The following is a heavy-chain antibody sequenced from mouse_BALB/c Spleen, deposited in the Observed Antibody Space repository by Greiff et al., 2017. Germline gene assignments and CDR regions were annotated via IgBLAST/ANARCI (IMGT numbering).Heavy chain of an antibody. CDR3: AREDGSSLGGTAY. V-gene: IGHV1-69*02. CDR1: GYTFTSYW. D-gene: IGHD1-1*01. Sequence: QVQLQQSGAELVKPGASVKLSCKASGYTFTSYWMHWVKQRPGQGLEWIGEIDPSDSYTNYNQKFKGKATLTVDKSSSTAYMQLSSLTSEDSAVYYCAREDGSSLGGTAYWGQGTLVTVSA. CDR2: IDPSDSYT. J-gene: IGHJ3*01.